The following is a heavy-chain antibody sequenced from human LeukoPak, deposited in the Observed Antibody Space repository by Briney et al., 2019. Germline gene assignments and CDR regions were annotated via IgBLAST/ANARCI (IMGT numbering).Heavy chain of an antibody. V-gene: IGHV3-21*01. Sequence: GGSLRLSCAASGFTFSSYSMNWVRQAPGKGLEWVSSISRSSSYIYYADSVKGRFTISRDNAKNSLYLQMNSLRAEDTAVYYCARVATAKYYYDSSGLYPGYWGQGTLVTVSS. CDR2: ISRSSSYI. J-gene: IGHJ4*02. CDR1: GFTFSSYS. D-gene: IGHD3-22*01. CDR3: ARVATAKYYYDSSGLYPGY.